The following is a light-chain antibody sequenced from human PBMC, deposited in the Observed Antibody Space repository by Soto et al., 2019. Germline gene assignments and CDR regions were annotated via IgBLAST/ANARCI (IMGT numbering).Light chain of an antibody. CDR2: GTS. Sequence: EIVLTQSPGTLSLSPGERANLSCRASQSVSSSYLAWYQQKPGQAPRLLIYGTSSRATAIPDRFSGSVSGTDFTLTISRLEPEDVAVYYWQQYGSSSWTFGQGTKVEIK. CDR1: QSVSSSY. CDR3: QQYGSSSWT. J-gene: IGKJ1*01. V-gene: IGKV3-20*01.